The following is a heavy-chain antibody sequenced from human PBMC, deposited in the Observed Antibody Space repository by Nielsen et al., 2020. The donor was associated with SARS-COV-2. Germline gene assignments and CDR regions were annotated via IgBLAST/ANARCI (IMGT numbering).Heavy chain of an antibody. CDR2: IYYSGST. CDR3: ASYRRFLEWLQDY. CDR1: GGSISSGGYY. Sequence: SETLSLTCTVSGGSISSGGYYWSWIRQHPGKGLEWIGYIYYSGSTYYNPSLKSRVTISVDTSKNQFSLKLSSVTAADTAVYYCASYRRFLEWLQDYWGQGTLVTVS. J-gene: IGHJ4*02. D-gene: IGHD3-3*01. V-gene: IGHV4-31*03.